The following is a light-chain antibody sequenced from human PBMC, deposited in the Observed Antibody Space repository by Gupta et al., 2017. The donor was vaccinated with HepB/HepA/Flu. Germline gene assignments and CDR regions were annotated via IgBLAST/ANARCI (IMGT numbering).Light chain of an antibody. J-gene: IGKJ5*01. V-gene: IGKV3-20*01. CDR3: QQYSSSIT. Sequence: DIVLTQSPGTLSLSPGERATLSCRASQSVSSSYLAWYQQKPGQAPRLIIYGASSRANGIPHRFSGSGSGKDFTLTISRLENEDFAVYYWQQYSSSITFGQGTQLEIK. CDR2: GAS. CDR1: QSVSSSY.